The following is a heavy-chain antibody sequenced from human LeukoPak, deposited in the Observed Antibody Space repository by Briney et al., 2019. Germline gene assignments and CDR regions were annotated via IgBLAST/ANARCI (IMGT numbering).Heavy chain of an antibody. CDR3: ARDRFNAAGGAYYYMDV. D-gene: IGHD3-16*01. V-gene: IGHV1-2*06. CDR1: GYTFTGYY. Sequence: ASVKVSCKASGYTFTGYYMHWVRQAPGQGLECMGRINPNSGGTNYAQKFQGRVTMTRDTSISTAYMELSRLRSDDTAVYYCARDRFNAAGGAYYYMDVWGKGTTVTVYS. CDR2: INPNSGGT. J-gene: IGHJ6*03.